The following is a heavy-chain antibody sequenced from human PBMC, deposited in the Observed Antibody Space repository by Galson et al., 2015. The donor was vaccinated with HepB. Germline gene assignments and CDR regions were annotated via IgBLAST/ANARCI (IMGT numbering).Heavy chain of an antibody. D-gene: IGHD3-16*02. CDR2: IYYSGST. CDR1: GGSISSYY. CDR3: ARDYDYVWGSYRYWAFDI. Sequence: LSLTCTVSGGSISSYYWSWIRQPPGKGLEWLGYIYYSGSTNYNPSLKSRVTISVDTSKNQFSLKLSSVTAADTAVYYCARDYDYVWGSYRYWAFDIWGQGTMVTVSS. V-gene: IGHV4-59*01. J-gene: IGHJ3*02.